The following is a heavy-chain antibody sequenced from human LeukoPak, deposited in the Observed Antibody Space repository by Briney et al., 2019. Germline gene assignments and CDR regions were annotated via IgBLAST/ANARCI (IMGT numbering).Heavy chain of an antibody. V-gene: IGHV4-30-4*01. CDR3: ARGGLWFGELYWFDP. D-gene: IGHD3-10*01. CDR2: IYYSGST. CDR1: GGSISSGDYY. Sequence: SQTLSLTCTVSGGSISSGDYYWSWIRQPPGKGLEWIGYIYYSGSTYYNPSLKSRVTISVDTSKNQFSLQLNSVTPEDTAVYYCARGGLWFGELYWFDPWGQGTLVTVSS. J-gene: IGHJ5*02.